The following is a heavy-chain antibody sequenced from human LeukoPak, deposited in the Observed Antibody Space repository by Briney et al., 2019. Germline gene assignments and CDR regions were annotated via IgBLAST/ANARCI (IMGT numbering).Heavy chain of an antibody. CDR3: ARGREGWLQLVSGNWFDP. J-gene: IGHJ5*02. CDR2: INHSGST. CDR1: GGSFSGYY. V-gene: IGHV4-34*01. D-gene: IGHD5-24*01. Sequence: PSETLSLTCAVYGGSFSGYYWSWIRQPPGKGLEWIGEINHSGSTNYNPSLKSRVTISVDTSKNQFSLKLSSVTAADTAVYYCARGREGWLQLVSGNWFDPWGQGTLVTVSS.